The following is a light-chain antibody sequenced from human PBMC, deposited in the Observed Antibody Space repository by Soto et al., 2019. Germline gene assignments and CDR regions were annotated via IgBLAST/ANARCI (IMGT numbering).Light chain of an antibody. Sequence: QSVLAPPPSASGSPGQSVTISYTGTSSDIGAYNYVSWYQQYSGKAPKLIIYDVNQRPSGVPDRFSGSKSGNTASLTVSGLQAEDEAVYYCNSFAGGAHVVFGGGTKLTVL. CDR2: DVN. CDR1: SSDIGAYNY. J-gene: IGLJ2*01. CDR3: NSFAGGAHVV. V-gene: IGLV2-8*01.